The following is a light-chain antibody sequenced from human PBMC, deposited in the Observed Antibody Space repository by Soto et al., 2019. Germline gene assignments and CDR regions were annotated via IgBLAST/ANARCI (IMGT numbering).Light chain of an antibody. CDR2: KTS. V-gene: IGKV1-5*03. CDR3: QHWTDYSWT. J-gene: IGKJ1*01. CDR1: QSFTMW. Sequence: DIHMTQSPSTLSASVGDRVTITCRASQSFTMWLAWYQQKPGKAPNLLIYKTSSLESGVPSRFSGSGSGTDFTLTISSLQPDDFATYYCQHWTDYSWTFGQGTKVELK.